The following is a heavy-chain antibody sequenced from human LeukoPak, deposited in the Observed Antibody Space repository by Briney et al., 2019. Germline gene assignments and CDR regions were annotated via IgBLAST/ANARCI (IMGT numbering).Heavy chain of an antibody. V-gene: IGHV1-46*01. J-gene: IGHJ4*02. CDR2: IIPSDGST. D-gene: IGHD1-26*01. CDR1: GYTFTSYY. Sequence: ASVKVSYKASGYTFTSYYMHWVRQAPGQELEWMGMIIPSDGSTRYPQKFQGRVTMTRDTSTSTVYMELSSLRSEDTAVYYCARDPTAYSGSYSFDYWGQGTLVTVSS. CDR3: ARDPTAYSGSYSFDY.